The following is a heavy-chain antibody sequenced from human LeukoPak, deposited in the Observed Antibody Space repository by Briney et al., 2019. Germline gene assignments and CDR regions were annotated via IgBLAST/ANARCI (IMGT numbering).Heavy chain of an antibody. Sequence: GGSLRLSCAASGLTFSTFEMNWVRQAPGKGLEWVSYISSSGTTIYYADSVKGRFTISRDNAKNSLYLQMNSLRAEDTAVYYCARRDLLNPCLDYWGQGTLVTVSS. CDR2: ISSSGTTI. V-gene: IGHV3-48*03. D-gene: IGHD1-14*01. CDR3: ARRDLLNPCLDY. J-gene: IGHJ4*02. CDR1: GLTFSTFE.